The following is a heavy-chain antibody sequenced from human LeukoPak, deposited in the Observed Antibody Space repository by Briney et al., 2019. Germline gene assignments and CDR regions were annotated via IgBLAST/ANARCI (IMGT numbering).Heavy chain of an antibody. J-gene: IGHJ6*02. D-gene: IGHD5-12*01. CDR3: ARGSVALRRYYYYGMDV. CDR1: GYTFTGYY. V-gene: IGHV1-2*04. CDR2: INPNSGGT. Sequence: ASVKVSCKASGYTFTGYYMHWVRQALGQGLEWMGWINPNSGGTNYAQKFQGWVTMTRDTSISTAYMELSRLRSDDTAVYYCARGSVALRRYYYYGMDVWGQGTTVTVSS.